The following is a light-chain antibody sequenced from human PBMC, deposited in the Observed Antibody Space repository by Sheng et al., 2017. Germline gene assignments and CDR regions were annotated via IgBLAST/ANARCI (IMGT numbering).Light chain of an antibody. J-gene: IGLJ2*01. V-gene: IGLV3-21*02. CDR2: DTD. Sequence: SYVLTQPPSVSVAPGQTANIPCGGDDIGTERVHWYQQRPGQAPVLVVYDTDVRPSGIPERFSGSSSGNTATLTISRVEAANEADYYCQVWDSSRDHWIFGGGTRLTVL. CDR3: QVWDSSRDHWI. CDR1: DIGTER.